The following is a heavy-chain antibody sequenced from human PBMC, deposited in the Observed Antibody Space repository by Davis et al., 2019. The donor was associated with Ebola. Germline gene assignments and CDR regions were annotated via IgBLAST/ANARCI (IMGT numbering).Heavy chain of an antibody. CDR1: GGSITSSF. J-gene: IGHJ6*02. Sequence: SETLSLTCTVAGGSITSSFWSWVRQPPGEGLEWIGYIYYRGSPSYNPSFESRVAISVDTSKNQFSLKLSSVTAADTAVYYCARNRITMVRGVVYYYYGMDVWGQGTTVTVSS. CDR3: ARNRITMVRGVVYYYYGMDV. CDR2: IYYRGSP. D-gene: IGHD3-10*01. V-gene: IGHV4-59*12.